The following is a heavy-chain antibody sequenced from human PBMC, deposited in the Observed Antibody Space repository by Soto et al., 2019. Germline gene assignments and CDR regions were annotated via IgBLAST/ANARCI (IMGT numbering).Heavy chain of an antibody. D-gene: IGHD1-1*01. CDR1: GDSVSSNSAA. V-gene: IGHV6-1*01. Sequence: QVQLQQSGPGLVKPSQTLSLTRDISGDSVSSNSAAWNWIRQTPSRGLEWLGRTYYRSKWYINYAVSVKSRITVNPDTSKNQFSLQLNSVTPEDTAVYYCARGSWDDVTGHYYMDVWGKGTTVTVSS. CDR3: ARGSWDDVTGHYYMDV. J-gene: IGHJ6*03. CDR2: TYYRSKWYI.